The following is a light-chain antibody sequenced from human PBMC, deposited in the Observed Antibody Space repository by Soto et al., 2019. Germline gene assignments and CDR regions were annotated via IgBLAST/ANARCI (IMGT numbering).Light chain of an antibody. CDR3: QQYDRSPWT. CDR1: QSVSSSF. V-gene: IGKV3-20*01. Sequence: EIVLTQSPGTLSLSPGERATLSCRASQSVSSSFLAWHQQKPGQPPRLLIYGVSSRATGIPDRFSGSGSGTDFTLTISRLEPEDFAVYYCQQYDRSPWTFGQGTKVEIK. CDR2: GVS. J-gene: IGKJ1*01.